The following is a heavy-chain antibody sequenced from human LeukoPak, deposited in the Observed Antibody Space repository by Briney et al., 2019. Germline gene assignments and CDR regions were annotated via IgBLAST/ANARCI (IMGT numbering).Heavy chain of an antibody. V-gene: IGHV4-34*01. D-gene: IGHD7-27*01. CDR2: INHSGST. Sequence: PSETLSLTCAVYGGSFSGYYWSWIRQPPGKGLEWIGEINHSGSTNYNPSLKSRVTISVDTSKNQFSLKLSSVTAADTAVYYCAREELGKTYYFDYWGQGTLVTVSS. CDR3: AREELGKTYYFDY. J-gene: IGHJ4*02. CDR1: GGSFSGYY.